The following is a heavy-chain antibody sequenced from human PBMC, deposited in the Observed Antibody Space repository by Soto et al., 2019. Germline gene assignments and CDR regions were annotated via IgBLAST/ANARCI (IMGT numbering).Heavy chain of an antibody. CDR1: GFTFSIYA. CDR2: ISTNGGST. J-gene: IGHJ4*02. Sequence: PGGSLRLSCSASGFTFSIYAMHWVRQAPGKGLEYVSSISTNGGSTDYADSVKGRFTISRDNSKNTVYLQMSSLRVEDTAVYYCVKGEYYYDSSGYYAFDYWGQGT. CDR3: VKGEYYYDSSGYYAFDY. V-gene: IGHV3-64D*06. D-gene: IGHD3-22*01.